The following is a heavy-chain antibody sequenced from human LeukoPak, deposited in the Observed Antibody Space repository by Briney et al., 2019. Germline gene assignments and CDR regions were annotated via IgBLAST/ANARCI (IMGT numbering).Heavy chain of an antibody. D-gene: IGHD5-12*01. CDR1: GGSISDYS. Sequence: SETLSLTCTVSGGSISDYSWSWIRQPPGKGLEWIGNIYYSGSANHNPSLKSRVTISRDTSKNQFSLKLTSVTTADTAVYYCAREGSGFEWGNYFDYWGQGTLVTVSS. CDR2: IYYSGSA. J-gene: IGHJ4*02. CDR3: AREGSGFEWGNYFDY. V-gene: IGHV4-59*01.